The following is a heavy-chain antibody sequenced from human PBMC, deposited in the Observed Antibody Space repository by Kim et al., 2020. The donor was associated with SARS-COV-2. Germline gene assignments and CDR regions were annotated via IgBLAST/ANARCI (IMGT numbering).Heavy chain of an antibody. CDR3: ARATRVSTTYYYDSSGYNNWFDP. D-gene: IGHD3-22*01. CDR2: INTNTGNP. Sequence: ASVKVSCKASGYTFTSYAMNWVRQAPGQGLEWMGWINTNTGNPTYAQGFTGRFVFSLDTSVSTAYLQISSLKAEDTAVYYCARATRVSTTYYYDSSGYNNWFDPWGQGTLVTVSS. CDR1: GYTFTSYA. V-gene: IGHV7-4-1*02. J-gene: IGHJ5*02.